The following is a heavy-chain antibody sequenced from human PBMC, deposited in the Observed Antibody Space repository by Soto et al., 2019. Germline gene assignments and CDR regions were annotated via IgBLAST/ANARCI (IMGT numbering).Heavy chain of an antibody. J-gene: IGHJ5*02. CDR1: GGSISSSSYY. V-gene: IGHV4-39*01. CDR3: ASLSLDYSPTAGWFDP. CDR2: IYYSGST. Sequence: SETLSLTCTVSGGSISSSSYYWGWIRQPPGKGLEWIGSIYYSGSTYYNPSLKSRVTISVDTSKNQFSLKLSSVTAADTAVYYCASLSLDYSPTAGWFDPWGQGTLVTVSS. D-gene: IGHD4-4*01.